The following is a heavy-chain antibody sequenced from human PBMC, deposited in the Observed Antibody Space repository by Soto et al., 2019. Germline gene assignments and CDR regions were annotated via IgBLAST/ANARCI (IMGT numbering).Heavy chain of an antibody. CDR3: ARRPLGYCSGGSCYSGYFVY. CDR2: IYPGDSDT. CDR1: GYSFTSYW. D-gene: IGHD2-15*01. V-gene: IGHV5-51*01. Sequence: GASLKISCKGSGYSFTSYWIGWVRQMPGKGLEWMGIIYPGDSDTRYSPSFQGQVTISADKSISTAYLQLRSLKASDTAMYYCARRPLGYCSGGSCYSGYFVYWCQGTLVTVSS. J-gene: IGHJ4*02.